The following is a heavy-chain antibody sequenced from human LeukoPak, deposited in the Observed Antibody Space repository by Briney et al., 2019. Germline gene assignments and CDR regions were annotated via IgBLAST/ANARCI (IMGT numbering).Heavy chain of an antibody. CDR1: GGSFSGYY. V-gene: IGHV4-34*01. D-gene: IGHD3-22*01. CDR3: ARTTMHYYDSSGPYYFDY. J-gene: IGHJ4*02. Sequence: PSETLSLTCAVYGGSFSGYYWSWIRQPPGKGLEWIGEINHSGSTNYNPSLKSRVTISVDTSKNQFSLKLSSVSAADTAVYYCARTTMHYYDSSGPYYFDYWGQGTLVTVSS. CDR2: INHSGST.